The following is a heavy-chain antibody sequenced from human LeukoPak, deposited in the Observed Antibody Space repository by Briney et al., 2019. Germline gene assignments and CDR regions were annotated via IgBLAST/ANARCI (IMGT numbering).Heavy chain of an antibody. D-gene: IGHD1-26*01. J-gene: IGHJ5*02. Sequence: PGGSLRLSCSASGFSFSTYAMTWFRQIPGRGLQWVSAISAGGATYYADSVKGRFTISRDNSKNTLYLQMNSLTADDTAFYFCAKIPTGRREEWFDPWGQGTLVTVSS. V-gene: IGHV3-23*01. CDR2: ISAGGAT. CDR3: AKIPTGRREEWFDP. CDR1: GFSFSTYA.